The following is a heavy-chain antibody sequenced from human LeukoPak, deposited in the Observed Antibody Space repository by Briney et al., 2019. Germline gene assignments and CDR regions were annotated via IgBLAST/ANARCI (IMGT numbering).Heavy chain of an antibody. CDR3: AREYSASEH. D-gene: IGHD5-12*01. CDR1: GYNFVGYY. Sequence: ASVKVSCKASGYNFVGYYLHWVRQAPGQGLEWMAWIDPYTGNTHYAQKFQGRITVTRDTSLSTTYMELNWLTSDDTALYYCAREYSASEHWGQGTLVTVSS. J-gene: IGHJ1*01. CDR2: IDPYTGNT. V-gene: IGHV1-2*02.